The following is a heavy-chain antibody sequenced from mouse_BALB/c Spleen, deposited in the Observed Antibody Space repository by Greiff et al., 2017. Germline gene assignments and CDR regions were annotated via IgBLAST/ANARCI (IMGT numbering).Heavy chain of an antibody. V-gene: IGHV3-6*02. D-gene: IGHD1-1*01. Sequence: ESGPGLVKPSQSPSLTCSVTGYSITSGYYWNWIRQFPGNKLEWMGYISYDGSNNYNPSLKNRISITRDTSKNQFFLKLNSVTTEDTATYYCARANYYYGSSLSYAMDYWGQGTSVTVSS. CDR3: ARANYYYGSSLSYAMDY. CDR1: GYSITSGYY. J-gene: IGHJ4*01. CDR2: ISYDGSN.